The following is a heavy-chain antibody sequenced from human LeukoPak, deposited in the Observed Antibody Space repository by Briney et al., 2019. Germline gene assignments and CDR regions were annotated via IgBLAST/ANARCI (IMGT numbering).Heavy chain of an antibody. CDR1: GFTFDDYA. Sequence: GGSLRLSCGASGFTFDDYAMHWARHAPGKGLEWVSGISWNSGSIGYADSVKGRFTISRDNAKNSLYLQMNSLRAEDTALYYCAKDPTADDIGYFDYWGQGTLVTVSS. J-gene: IGHJ4*02. CDR3: AKDPTADDIGYFDY. D-gene: IGHD1-1*01. V-gene: IGHV3-9*01. CDR2: ISWNSGSI.